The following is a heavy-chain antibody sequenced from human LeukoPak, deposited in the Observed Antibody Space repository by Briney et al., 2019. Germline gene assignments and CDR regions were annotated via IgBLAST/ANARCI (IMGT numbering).Heavy chain of an antibody. V-gene: IGHV4-34*01. CDR1: GESLSKYY. CDR2: INHRGGT. J-gene: IGHJ4*02. D-gene: IGHD1-26*01. CDR3: ASSVGSTDY. Sequence: PSETLSLTCAVYGESLSKYYWTWIRQSPGKGLEWIGEINHRGGTSLNPSLKSRVTLSVDTSKHQFSLKLTSVTAADAAVYYCASSVGSTDYWGQGTLVTVSS.